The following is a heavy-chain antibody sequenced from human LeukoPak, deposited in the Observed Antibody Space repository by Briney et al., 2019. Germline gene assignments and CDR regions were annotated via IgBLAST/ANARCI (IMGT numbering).Heavy chain of an antibody. Sequence: GGSLRLSCAASGFTFSNYNMNWVRQAPGKGLEWVSYISSRGSYTYYADSVKGRFTISRDNAKNSLYLQMNSLRAEDTAVYYCARIDAFDIRGQGTMVTVSS. CDR2: ISSRGSYT. J-gene: IGHJ3*02. CDR3: ARIDAFDI. V-gene: IGHV3-21*06. CDR1: GFTFSNYN.